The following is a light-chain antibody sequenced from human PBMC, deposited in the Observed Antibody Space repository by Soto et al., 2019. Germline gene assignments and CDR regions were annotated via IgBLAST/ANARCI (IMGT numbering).Light chain of an antibody. Sequence: DIAMTQSPDSLAVSLGERATINCKSSQSILYRSNNKNYLAWYQQKPGQPPKLLIYWASTRESGIPDRFSGSGSGTDFTLTISSLQAEDVAVYYCQQYYRTPLTFGGGTKVDIK. CDR1: QSILYRSNNKNY. J-gene: IGKJ4*01. CDR3: QQYYRTPLT. V-gene: IGKV4-1*01. CDR2: WAS.